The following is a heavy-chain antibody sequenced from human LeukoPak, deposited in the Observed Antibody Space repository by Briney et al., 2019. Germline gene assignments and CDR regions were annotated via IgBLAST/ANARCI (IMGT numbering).Heavy chain of an antibody. Sequence: GASVKVSCKASGYTFSGYYIHWVRQAPGQGLEWMGGIIPIFGTANYAQKFQGRVTITADESTSTAYMELSSLRSEDTAVYYCAARIAVADDLGYWGQGTLVTVSS. J-gene: IGHJ4*02. CDR1: GYTFSGYY. D-gene: IGHD6-19*01. CDR3: AARIAVADDLGY. CDR2: IIPIFGTA. V-gene: IGHV1-69*13.